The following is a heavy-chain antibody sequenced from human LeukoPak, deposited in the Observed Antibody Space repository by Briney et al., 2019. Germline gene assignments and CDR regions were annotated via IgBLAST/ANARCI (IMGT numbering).Heavy chain of an antibody. D-gene: IGHD6-13*01. J-gene: IGHJ5*02. V-gene: IGHV4-38-2*02. CDR3: ARALIAAAGTVYFDP. CDR1: GYSISSGYY. CDR2: IYHSGST. Sequence: PSETLSLTCTVSGYSISSGYYWGWIRQPPGKGLEWIGSIYHSGSTYYNPSLKSRVTISVDRSKNQFSLKLSSVTAADTAVYYCARALIAAAGTVYFDPWGQGTLVTVSS.